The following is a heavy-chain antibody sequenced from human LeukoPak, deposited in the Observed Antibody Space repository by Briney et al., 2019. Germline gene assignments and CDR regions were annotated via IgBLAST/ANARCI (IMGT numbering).Heavy chain of an antibody. CDR3: TNLGATISGVTPFDY. J-gene: IGHJ4*02. CDR1: GGSFSGYY. V-gene: IGHV4-34*01. D-gene: IGHD1-26*01. CDR2: INHSGST. Sequence: PSETLSLTCAVYGGSFSGYYWSWIRQPPGKGLEWIGEINHSGSTNYNPSLKSRVTISVDTSKNQFSLKLSSVTAADTAVYYCTNLGATISGVTPFDYWGRGTLVTVSS.